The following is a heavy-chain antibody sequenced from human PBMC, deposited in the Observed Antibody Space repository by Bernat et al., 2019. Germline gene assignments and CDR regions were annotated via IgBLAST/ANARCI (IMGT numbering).Heavy chain of an antibody. CDR3: ARGRTVTNFYFDY. V-gene: IGHV3-33*01. CDR2: IWYDGSNK. Sequence: QVQLVESGGGVVQPGRSLRLSCAASGFTFSSYGMHWVRQAPGKGLGWVAVIWYDGSNKYYADSVKGRFTITRDNSKNTLYLQMNSLRAEDTAVYYCARGRTVTNFYFDYWGQGTLVTVSS. J-gene: IGHJ4*02. CDR1: GFTFSSYG. D-gene: IGHD4-11*01.